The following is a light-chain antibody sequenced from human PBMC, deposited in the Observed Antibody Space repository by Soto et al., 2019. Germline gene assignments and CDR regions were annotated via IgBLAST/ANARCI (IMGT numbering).Light chain of an antibody. CDR3: QQYGDSVT. CDR2: GAS. CDR1: QSVSRSY. V-gene: IGKV3-20*01. Sequence: EIVLTQSPVTLSLSTGERATLSCRASQSVSRSYLAWYQQKRGQTPRLLIYGASSWATGIPDRFSGSGSGTDFTLTISRLEPEDFAVYYCQQYGDSVTFGGGTKVEIK. J-gene: IGKJ4*01.